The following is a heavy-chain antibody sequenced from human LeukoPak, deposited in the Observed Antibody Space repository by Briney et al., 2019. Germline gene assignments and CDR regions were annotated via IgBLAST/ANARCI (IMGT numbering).Heavy chain of an antibody. Sequence: SVKVSCKASGGTFSSYAISWVRQAPGQGLEWMGRIIPILGIANYAQKFQGRVTITADKSTSTAYMELSSLRSEDTAVYYCATPRIQLWFWAFDIWGQGTMVTVSS. CDR3: ATPRIQLWFWAFDI. CDR1: GGTFSSYA. D-gene: IGHD5-18*01. CDR2: IIPILGIA. J-gene: IGHJ3*02. V-gene: IGHV1-69*04.